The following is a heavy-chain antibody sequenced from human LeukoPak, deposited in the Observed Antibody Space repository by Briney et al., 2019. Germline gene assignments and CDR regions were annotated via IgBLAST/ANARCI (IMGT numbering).Heavy chain of an antibody. CDR1: GFTFSVYW. J-gene: IGHJ1*01. CDR3: ARGYSVAYRLAS. V-gene: IGHV3-74*01. CDR2: IATDGSIT. Sequence: GGSLRVSCEGSGFTFSVYWMHWVRHAPGKGLEWVSLIATDGSITAYADSVKGRFTVSRDNIKRMVYLQMNSLRVDDTATYFCARGYSVAYRLASWGQGTRVTVSA. D-gene: IGHD1-26*01.